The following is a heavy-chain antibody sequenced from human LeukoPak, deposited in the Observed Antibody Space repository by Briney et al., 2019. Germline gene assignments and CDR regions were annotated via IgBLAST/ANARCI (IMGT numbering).Heavy chain of an antibody. CDR1: GFTFSSYG. CDR3: ARDTYYHYYDSSGYYIDY. V-gene: IGHV3-33*01. J-gene: IGHJ4*02. D-gene: IGHD3-22*01. CDR2: IWYDGSNK. Sequence: GRSLRLSCAASGFTFSSYGMHWVRQAPGKGLEWVAVIWYDGSNKYYADSVKGRFTISRDNPKNTLYLQMNSLRAEDTAVYYCARDTYYHYYDSSGYYIDYWGQGTLVTVSS.